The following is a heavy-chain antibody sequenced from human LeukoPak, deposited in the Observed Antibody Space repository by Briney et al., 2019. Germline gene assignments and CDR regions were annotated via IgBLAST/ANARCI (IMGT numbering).Heavy chain of an antibody. D-gene: IGHD3-22*01. CDR1: GGSISSYY. V-gene: IGHV4-59*01. CDR3: ASTYDSSGYYSNDAFDI. CDR2: IYYSGST. J-gene: IGHJ3*02. Sequence: SETLSLTCTVSGGSISSYYWNWIRQTPGKGLEWIGYIYYSGSTNYNPSLKSRVTILVDTSKNQFSLNLTSVTAADTAVYYCASTYDSSGYYSNDAFDIWGQGTMVTVSS.